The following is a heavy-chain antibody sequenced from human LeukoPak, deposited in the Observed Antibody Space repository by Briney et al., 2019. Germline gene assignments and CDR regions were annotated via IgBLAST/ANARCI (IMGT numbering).Heavy chain of an antibody. CDR1: GFTFDDYA. V-gene: IGHV3-9*01. Sequence: PGRSLRLSCAASGFTFDDYAMHWVRQAPGKGLEWVSSISWNSGSIGYADSVKGRFTISRDNAKNSLYLQMNSLRAEDTALYYCAKDKVRFLAGMDVWGQGTTVTVSS. CDR2: ISWNSGSI. CDR3: AKDKVRFLAGMDV. D-gene: IGHD3-3*01. J-gene: IGHJ6*02.